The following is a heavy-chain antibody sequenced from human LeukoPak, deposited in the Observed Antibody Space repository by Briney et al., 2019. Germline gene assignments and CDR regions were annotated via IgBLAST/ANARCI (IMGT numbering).Heavy chain of an antibody. V-gene: IGHV3-30*18. CDR3: AKGLDHPITMPTPPDLPDY. CDR2: ISYDGSNK. CDR1: GFTFSSYG. J-gene: IGHJ4*02. Sequence: GGSLRLSCAASGFTFSSYGMHWVRQAPGMGLEWVAVISYDGSNKYYVDSVKGRFTISRDNSKNTLYLQMNSLRAEDTAVYYCAKGLDHPITMPTPPDLPDYWGQGTLVTVSS. D-gene: IGHD3-10*01.